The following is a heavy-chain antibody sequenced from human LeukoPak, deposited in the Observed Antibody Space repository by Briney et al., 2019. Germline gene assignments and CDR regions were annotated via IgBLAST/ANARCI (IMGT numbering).Heavy chain of an antibody. Sequence: PGGSLRLSCAASGFTFSTYAMHWVRQAPGKELEYVSAISTNGDSTYYADSVKGRFTISRDNSKNTLFLQMGSLRADDMAVYYCARDWAGFGELKFSFDPWGQGTLVTVSS. CDR2: ISTNGDST. CDR1: GFTFSTYA. V-gene: IGHV3-64*02. CDR3: ARDWAGFGELKFSFDP. J-gene: IGHJ5*02. D-gene: IGHD3-10*01.